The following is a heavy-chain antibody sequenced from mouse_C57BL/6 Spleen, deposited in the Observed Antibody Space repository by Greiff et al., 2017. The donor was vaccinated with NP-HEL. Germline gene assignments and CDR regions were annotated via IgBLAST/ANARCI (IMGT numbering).Heavy chain of an antibody. J-gene: IGHJ3*01. V-gene: IGHV5-4*01. Sequence: EVKVVESGGGLVKPGGSLKLSCAASGFTFSSYAMSWVRQTPEKRLEWVATISDGGSYTYYPDNVKGRFTISRDNAKNNLYLQMSHLKSEDTAMYYCAREADGNPFAYWGQGTLVTVSA. CDR2: ISDGGSYT. CDR3: AREADGNPFAY. CDR1: GFTFSSYA. D-gene: IGHD2-1*01.